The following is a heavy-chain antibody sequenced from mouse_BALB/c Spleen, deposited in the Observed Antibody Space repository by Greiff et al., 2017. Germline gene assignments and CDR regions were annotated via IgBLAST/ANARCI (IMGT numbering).Heavy chain of an antibody. Sequence: EVQVVESGGGLVKPGGSLKLSCAASGFTFSSYAMSWVRQTPEKRLEWVASISSGGSTYYPDSVKGRFTISRDNARNILYLQMSSLRSEDTAMYYCARRTTVVERYAMDYWGQGTSVTVSS. CDR2: ISSGGST. CDR1: GFTFSSYA. CDR3: ARRTTVVERYAMDY. J-gene: IGHJ4*01. D-gene: IGHD1-1*01. V-gene: IGHV5-6-5*01.